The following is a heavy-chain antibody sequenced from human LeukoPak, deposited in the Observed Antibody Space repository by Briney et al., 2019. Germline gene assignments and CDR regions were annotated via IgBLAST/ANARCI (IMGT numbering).Heavy chain of an antibody. D-gene: IGHD6-19*01. CDR3: ASLVGYSSGWYSDY. Sequence: LETLSLTCTVSGGSISSNYWSWIRQSPGKGLEWIGYIYYRGSTDYNPSLKSRVTISVDTSKNQFSLKLSSVTAADTAVYYCASLVGYSSGWYSDYWGQGTLVTVSS. CDR2: IYYRGST. J-gene: IGHJ4*02. CDR1: GGSISSNY. V-gene: IGHV4-59*01.